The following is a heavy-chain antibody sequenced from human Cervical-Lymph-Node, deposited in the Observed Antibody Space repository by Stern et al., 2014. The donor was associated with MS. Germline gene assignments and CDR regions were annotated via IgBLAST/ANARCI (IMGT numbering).Heavy chain of an antibody. CDR3: ARSHATTVVDRKVSFDI. D-gene: IGHD3-22*01. CDR1: GYTFNDYY. Sequence: QMQLVQSGAEVKKPGASVKVSCKASGYTFNDYYIHWVRQAPGQGLEWMGRINPNSGGSNYAQKFQGRVTMTRDTSISTVYMELRSLRSEDTAAYFCARSHATTVVDRKVSFDIWGQGTVVTVSS. CDR2: INPNSGGS. V-gene: IGHV1-2*06. J-gene: IGHJ3*02.